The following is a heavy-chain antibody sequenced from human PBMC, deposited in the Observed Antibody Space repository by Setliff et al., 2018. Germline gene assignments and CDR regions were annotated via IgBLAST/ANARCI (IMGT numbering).Heavy chain of an antibody. J-gene: IGHJ6*02. Sequence: GASVKVSCKASGYTFTSYGISWVRQAPGQGLEWMGWISAYNGNTNYAQKLQGRVTTTTDTSTSTAYMELRSLRSDDTAVYYCARDGQGNYNFWSGSYYYYGMDVWGQGTTVTVSS. D-gene: IGHD3-3*01. V-gene: IGHV1-18*01. CDR2: ISAYNGNT. CDR1: GYTFTSYG. CDR3: ARDGQGNYNFWSGSYYYYGMDV.